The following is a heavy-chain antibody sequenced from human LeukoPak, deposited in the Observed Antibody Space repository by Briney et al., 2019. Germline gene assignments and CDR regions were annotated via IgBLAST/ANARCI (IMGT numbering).Heavy chain of an antibody. CDR2: FDPEDGET. CDR3: ATSPGMFGVVSIYFDY. D-gene: IGHD3-3*01. J-gene: IGHJ4*02. V-gene: IGHV1-24*01. CDR1: GYTLTELS. Sequence: ASVKVSCKVSGYTLTELSMHWVRQAPGKGLEWMGGFDPEDGETIYAQKFQGRVTMTEDTSTDTAYMELRSLRSEDTAVYYCATSPGMFGVVSIYFDYWGQGTLVTVSS.